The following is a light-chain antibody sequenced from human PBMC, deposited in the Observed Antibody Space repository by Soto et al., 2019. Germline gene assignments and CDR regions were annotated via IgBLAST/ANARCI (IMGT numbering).Light chain of an antibody. CDR3: QQSYSTSPTT. Sequence: DIQLTQSPSSLSASVGDRVTITCRASQSISSYLNWYQQRPGKAPNLLIYATSSLRTGVPSRFRGSRSGADFTLTLSNLQPEDFATYYCQQSYSTSPTTFGQGTRLEIK. CDR2: ATS. CDR1: QSISSY. J-gene: IGKJ5*01. V-gene: IGKV1-39*01.